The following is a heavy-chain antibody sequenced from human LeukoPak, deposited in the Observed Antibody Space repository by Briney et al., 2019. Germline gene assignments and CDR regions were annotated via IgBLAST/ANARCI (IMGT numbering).Heavy chain of an antibody. Sequence: GGSLRLSCAASGFTFSSYAMSWVRQAPGKGLEWVSAISGSGGSTYYADSVKGRFTISRDNSKNTLYLQMNSLRAEDTAVYYCAKDRDKGSSGYYSDYWGQGTLVTVSS. V-gene: IGHV3-23*01. CDR1: GFTFSSYA. CDR3: AKDRDKGSSGYYSDY. D-gene: IGHD3-22*01. J-gene: IGHJ4*02. CDR2: ISGSGGST.